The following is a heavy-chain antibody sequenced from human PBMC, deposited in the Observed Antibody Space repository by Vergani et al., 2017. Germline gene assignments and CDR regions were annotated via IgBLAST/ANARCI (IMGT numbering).Heavy chain of an antibody. V-gene: IGHV3-30*03. D-gene: IGHD6-6*01. Sequence: QVHLVESGGGVVQPGRSLRLSCVVSGFTSSYYGMHWVRQAPGKGLEWVAVISYDGSNKYYADSVKGRFTISRDNSKNTLYLQMNSLRAEDTAVYYCARSSIAARPGLYYYYYYYMDVWGKGTTVTVSS. J-gene: IGHJ6*03. CDR3: ARSSIAARPGLYYYYYYYMDV. CDR2: ISYDGSNK. CDR1: GFTSSYYG.